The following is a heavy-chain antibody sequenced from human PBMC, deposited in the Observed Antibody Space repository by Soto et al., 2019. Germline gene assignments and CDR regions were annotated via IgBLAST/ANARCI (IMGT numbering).Heavy chain of an antibody. V-gene: IGHV3-23*01. CDR2: ISGSGGST. Sequence: GGSLRLSCAASGFTFSSYAMSWVRQAPGKGLEWVSAISGSGGSTYYADSVKGRFTISRDNSKNTLYLQMNSLRAEDTAVYYCAKLLDCTNGVCYSNYYYYYGMDVWGQGTKVTVSS. D-gene: IGHD2-8*01. J-gene: IGHJ6*02. CDR3: AKLLDCTNGVCYSNYYYYYGMDV. CDR1: GFTFSSYA.